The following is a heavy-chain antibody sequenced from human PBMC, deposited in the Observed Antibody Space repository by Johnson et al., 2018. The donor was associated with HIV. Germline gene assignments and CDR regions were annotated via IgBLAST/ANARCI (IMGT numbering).Heavy chain of an antibody. V-gene: IGHV3-13*01. J-gene: IGHJ3*02. CDR1: GFTFSTYD. CDR2: IGAAGDK. Sequence: VQLVESGGGLVQPGESLRLSCAASGFTFSTYDMHWVRQTTGKGLEWVSAIGAAGDKYYADSVKGRFTISRDNSKNTLYLQMNSLRTEDTAVYYCAKDRYGGAFDIWGQGTMVTVSS. D-gene: IGHD5-18*01. CDR3: AKDRYGGAFDI.